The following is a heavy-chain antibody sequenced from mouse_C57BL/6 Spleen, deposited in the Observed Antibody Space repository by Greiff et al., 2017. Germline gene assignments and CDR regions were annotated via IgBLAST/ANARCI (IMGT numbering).Heavy chain of an antibody. CDR2: IYPGSGST. CDR3: AEGGRKGY. Sequence: QVQLQQPGAELVKPGASVKMSCKASGYTFTSYWITWVKQRPGQGLEWIGDIYPGSGSTNYNEKFTSKATMTVDTSSSTAYMRLSSLTSADSAVYYCAEGGRKGYWSQGTTLTVSS. D-gene: IGHD1-1*01. J-gene: IGHJ2*01. CDR1: GYTFTSYW. V-gene: IGHV1-55*01.